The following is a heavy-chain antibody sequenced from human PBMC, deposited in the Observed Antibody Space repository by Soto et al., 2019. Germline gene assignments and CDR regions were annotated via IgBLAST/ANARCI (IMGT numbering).Heavy chain of an antibody. V-gene: IGHV3-23*01. Sequence: VQLLESGGSLVQPGSSLRLSCAASGFTFSNCAMSWVRQAPGKGLEWVATIAFHGGATHYADSVQGRFTISRDNSKSRLDLQIDSLRAEDTALYFCARDESIGYYELGEFWGLGTLVTVSS. CDR2: IAFHGGAT. CDR1: GFTFSNCA. D-gene: IGHD3-22*01. CDR3: ARDESIGYYELGEF. J-gene: IGHJ1*01.